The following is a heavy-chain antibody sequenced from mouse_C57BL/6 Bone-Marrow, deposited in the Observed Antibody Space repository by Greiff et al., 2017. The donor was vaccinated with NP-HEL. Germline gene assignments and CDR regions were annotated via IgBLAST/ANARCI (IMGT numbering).Heavy chain of an antibody. D-gene: IGHD2-2*01. CDR1: GFSLTSYG. CDR2: IWSGGST. V-gene: IGHV2-2*01. Sequence: QVQLQQSGPGLVQPSQSLSITCTVSGFSLTSYGVHWVRQSPGKGLAWLGVIWSGGSTDSNAAFISRLSISKDNSKSQVFFKMNSLQADDTAIYYCARRDTMVTTGAMDYWGQGTSVTVSS. CDR3: ARRDTMVTTGAMDY. J-gene: IGHJ4*01.